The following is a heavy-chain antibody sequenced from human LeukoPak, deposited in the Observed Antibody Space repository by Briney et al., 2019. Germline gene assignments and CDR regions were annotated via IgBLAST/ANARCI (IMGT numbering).Heavy chain of an antibody. D-gene: IGHD2-2*02. CDR1: GFTFNNYA. Sequence: GGSLRLSCAASGFTFNNYAMSWVRQAPGKGLEWASAISGSGGSTYYADSVKGRFTISRDNSKYTLYLQMNSLRAEDTAVYYCVKDGGYCSSTSCYTVPAQHWGQGTLVTVSS. CDR2: ISGSGGST. V-gene: IGHV3-23*01. J-gene: IGHJ1*01. CDR3: VKDGGYCSSTSCYTVPAQH.